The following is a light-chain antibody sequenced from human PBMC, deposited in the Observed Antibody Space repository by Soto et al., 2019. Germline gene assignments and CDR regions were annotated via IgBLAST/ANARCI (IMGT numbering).Light chain of an antibody. CDR3: MQALQTPFT. V-gene: IGKV2-28*01. J-gene: IGKJ3*01. Sequence: DIVLTQSPLSLPVTPGEPASISCKSSQSLLHSNGYNFLNWYMQKPGQSPQLLIYMGSNRASGVPERFSGSGSGTDFTLKISRVEADDVGVYYCMQALQTPFTFGPGTKVDIK. CDR1: QSLLHSNGYNF. CDR2: MGS.